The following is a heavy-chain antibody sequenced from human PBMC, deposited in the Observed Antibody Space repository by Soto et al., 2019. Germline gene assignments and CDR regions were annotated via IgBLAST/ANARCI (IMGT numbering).Heavy chain of an antibody. CDR1: GGSISTSRSY. CDR3: ARQPTTGDTDLWFDP. CDR2: IFYSGRT. V-gene: IGHV4-39*01. Sequence: QLQLLESGPGLVKASETLSLTCSVSGGSISTSRSYWAWIRQPPGKGLEWLANIFYSGRTFYNPSLASRVSVSVDTSKNEFSLKLRSVTAAETAVYYCARQPTTGDTDLWFDPWGQGTLVNVSS. D-gene: IGHD2-21*01. J-gene: IGHJ5*02.